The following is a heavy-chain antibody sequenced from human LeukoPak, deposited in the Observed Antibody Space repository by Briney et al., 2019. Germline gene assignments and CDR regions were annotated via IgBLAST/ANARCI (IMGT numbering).Heavy chain of an antibody. CDR2: SNPNSGGT. CDR1: GYTFTGYY. Sequence: GASVKVSCKTSGYTFTGYYIHWVRQAPGQGLEWMGWSNPNSGGTKYAQKFQGRVTMTRDTSISTAYMELSRLRSDDTAVHYCARDRGGYLDAFDIWGQGTLVTVSS. J-gene: IGHJ3*02. D-gene: IGHD3-22*01. V-gene: IGHV1-2*02. CDR3: ARDRGGYLDAFDI.